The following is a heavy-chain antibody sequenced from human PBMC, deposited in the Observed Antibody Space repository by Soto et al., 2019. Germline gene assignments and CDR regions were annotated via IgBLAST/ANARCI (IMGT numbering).Heavy chain of an antibody. V-gene: IGHV1-2*02. CDR1: GGTFSSYA. J-gene: IGHJ6*02. D-gene: IGHD3-10*01. CDR2: IIPNSGGT. Sequence: QVQLVQSGAEVKKPGSSVKVSCKASGGTFSSYAISWVRQAPGQGLEWMGGIIPNSGGTNYAQKFQGRVTMTRDTSISTAYMELSRLRSDDTAVYYCARGYYGSGSYYPDYYGMDVWGQGTTVTVSS. CDR3: ARGYYGSGSYYPDYYGMDV.